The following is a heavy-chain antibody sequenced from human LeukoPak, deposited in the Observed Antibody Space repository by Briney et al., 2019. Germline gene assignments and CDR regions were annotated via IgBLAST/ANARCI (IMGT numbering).Heavy chain of an antibody. V-gene: IGHV4-4*07. D-gene: IGHD4-17*01. CDR3: ARVGLSTVTNYYYYYGMDV. J-gene: IGHJ6*02. CDR2: IYTSGST. CDR1: GGSISSYY. Sequence: SETLSLTCTVSGGSISSYYWSWIRQPAGKGLEWIGRIYTSGSTNYNPSLKSRVTMSVDTSKNQFSLKLSSVTAADTAVYHCARVGLSTVTNYYYYYGMDVWGQGTTVTVSS.